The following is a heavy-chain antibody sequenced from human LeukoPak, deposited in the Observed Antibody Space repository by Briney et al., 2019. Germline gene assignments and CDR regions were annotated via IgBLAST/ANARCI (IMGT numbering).Heavy chain of an antibody. J-gene: IGHJ5*02. Sequence: ASVKVSCKASGYTFTGYYMHWVRQAPGQGLEWMGWINPNSGGTNYAQKFQGWVTMTRDTSISTAYMELSRLRSDDTAVYYCARASQPDYYDKSRFDPWGQGTLVTVSS. V-gene: IGHV1-2*04. CDR2: INPNSGGT. CDR1: GYTFTGYY. D-gene: IGHD3-22*01. CDR3: ARASQPDYYDKSRFDP.